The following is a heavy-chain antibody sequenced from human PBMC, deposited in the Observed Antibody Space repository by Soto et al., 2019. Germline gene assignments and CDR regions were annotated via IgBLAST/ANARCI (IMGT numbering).Heavy chain of an antibody. CDR2: ISSNSGSV. J-gene: IGHJ5*02. CDR1: GFTFDDYA. CDR3: AKGQRYCTSAICYFLPRVDDP. V-gene: IGHV3-9*01. Sequence: EVQLVESGGGLVQPGRSLRLSCAASGFTFDDYAMHWVRQGPGKGLEWVSGISSNSGSVGYADSVQGRFIISRDNAQNSLYLQMNSLRPEDTAWYYCAKGQRYCTSAICYFLPRVDDPWGRGTLVTVSS. D-gene: IGHD2-2*01.